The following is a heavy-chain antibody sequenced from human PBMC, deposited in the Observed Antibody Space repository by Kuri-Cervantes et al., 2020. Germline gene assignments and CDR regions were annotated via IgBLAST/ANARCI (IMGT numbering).Heavy chain of an antibody. CDR2: INYSGST. Sequence: SQKLSLTCAASVFTFSTYAMSWIRQPPGKGLEWIGYINYSGSTNYNPSLKSRVTISVDTSKNQFSLKLSFVTAADTAVYYCARATYYHYSDRLGTFDYWGQGTLVTVSS. CDR1: VFTFSTYA. J-gene: IGHJ4*02. D-gene: IGHD3-22*01. V-gene: IGHV4-59*01. CDR3: ARATYYHYSDRLGTFDY.